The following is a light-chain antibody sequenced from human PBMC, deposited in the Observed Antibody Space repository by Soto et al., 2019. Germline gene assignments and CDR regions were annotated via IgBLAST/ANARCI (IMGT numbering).Light chain of an antibody. CDR3: QRYNNLPRT. V-gene: IGKV2-24*01. CDR2: KIS. CDR1: QSLVHSDGNTY. Sequence: DIVLTQAPLSSPVTLGQPASISCRSSQSLVHSDGNTYLSWLHQRPGQPPRLLIYKISKRFSGVPDRFSGSGAGTDFTLTITRVEAEDVGVYYCQRYNNLPRTFGGGTKVDIK. J-gene: IGKJ4*01.